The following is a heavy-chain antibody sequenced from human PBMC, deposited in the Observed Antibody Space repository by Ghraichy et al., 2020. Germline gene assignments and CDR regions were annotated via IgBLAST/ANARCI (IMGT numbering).Heavy chain of an antibody. V-gene: IGHV6-1*01. CDR3: AREAVAGYYYFDY. CDR2: TYYRSKWYN. D-gene: IGHD6-19*01. J-gene: IGHJ4*02. Sequence: SQTLSLTCAISGDRVSSNSAAWSWIRQSPSRGLEWMGRTYYRSKWYNDYAVSVKSRITITPDTSKNQFSLQLNSVTPEDTAVYYCAREAVAGYYYFDYWGQGSLLTVAS. CDR1: GDRVSSNSAA.